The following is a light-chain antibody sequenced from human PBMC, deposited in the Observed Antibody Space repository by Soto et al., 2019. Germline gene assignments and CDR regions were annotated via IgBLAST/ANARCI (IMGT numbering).Light chain of an antibody. V-gene: IGKV3-11*01. CDR3: QQRSNWPRIT. CDR1: QSVTRD. Sequence: IVLTQSPGTLSLSPGARAPLSCRGSQSVTRDLAWYQQKPGQAPRLLIYDASNRATGIPARFSGSGSGTDFTLTISSLQPEDFSVYYCQQRSNWPRITFAQGTRLEI. CDR2: DAS. J-gene: IGKJ5*01.